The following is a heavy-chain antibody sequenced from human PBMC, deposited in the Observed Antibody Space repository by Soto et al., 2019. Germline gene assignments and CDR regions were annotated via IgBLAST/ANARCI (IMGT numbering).Heavy chain of an antibody. D-gene: IGHD2-15*01. J-gene: IGHJ6*03. CDR1: GFTVSSNY. CDR2: IYSGGST. CDR3: ARGRGGPSRSRPSYYYYMDV. Sequence: GGSLRLSCAASGFTVSSNYMSWVRQAPGKGLEWVSVIYSGGSTYYADSVKGRFTISRDNSKNTLYLQMNSLRAEDTAVYYCARGRGGPSRSRPSYYYYMDVWGKGTTVTVSS. V-gene: IGHV3-66*01.